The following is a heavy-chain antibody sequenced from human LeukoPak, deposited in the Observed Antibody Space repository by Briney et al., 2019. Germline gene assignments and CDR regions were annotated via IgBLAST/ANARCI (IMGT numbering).Heavy chain of an antibody. CDR3: ARAAQKWNDRRGLYYYYYMDV. V-gene: IGHV1-69*05. D-gene: IGHD1-1*01. Sequence: SVKVSCKASGGTFSSYAISWVRQAPGQGLEWMGGIIPIFGTANYAQKFQGRVTITTDESTSTAYMELSSLRSEDTAVYYCARAAQKWNDRRGLYYYYYMDVWGKGTTVTVSS. CDR2: IIPIFGTA. CDR1: GGTFSSYA. J-gene: IGHJ6*03.